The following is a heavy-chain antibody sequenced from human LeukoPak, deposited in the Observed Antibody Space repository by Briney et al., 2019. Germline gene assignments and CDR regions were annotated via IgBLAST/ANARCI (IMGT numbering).Heavy chain of an antibody. D-gene: IGHD3-22*01. J-gene: IGHJ4*02. CDR2: ISGSGDST. Sequence: GGSLRLSCAASGFTFSSYAMTWVRQAPGKGLEWVSGISGSGDSTSYADSVKGRFTISRDNSKNTLYLQMHSLRAEDTAIYYCAKRGYFDSSGYYYGGPEYWGQGTLVTVSS. V-gene: IGHV3-23*01. CDR3: AKRGYFDSSGYYYGGPEY. CDR1: GFTFSSYA.